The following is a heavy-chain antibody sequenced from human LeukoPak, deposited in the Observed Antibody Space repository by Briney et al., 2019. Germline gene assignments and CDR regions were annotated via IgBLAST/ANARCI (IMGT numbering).Heavy chain of an antibody. Sequence: GGSLRLSCAASGFTFSSYWMHWVRQAPGKGLVWVSRINSDGSSTIYADSVKGRFTISRDNAKNTLYLQMNSLRAEDTAVYYCARDDSSARGDYWGQGTLVTVSS. J-gene: IGHJ4*02. V-gene: IGHV3-74*01. CDR1: GFTFSSYW. CDR2: INSDGSST. CDR3: ARDDSSARGDY. D-gene: IGHD3-22*01.